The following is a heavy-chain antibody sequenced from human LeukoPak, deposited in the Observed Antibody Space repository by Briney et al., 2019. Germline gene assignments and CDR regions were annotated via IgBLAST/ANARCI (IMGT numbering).Heavy chain of an antibody. Sequence: GGSLRLSCAASGFIVSSNYMSWVRHAPWKGLEWVSVIYTGGNSYYADSVKGRFTISRDSSKNTLYLQMNSLRAEDTAMYYCARDFGDYRGYFDYWGQGTLVTVSS. CDR1: GFIVSSNY. CDR3: ARDFGDYRGYFDY. D-gene: IGHD3-3*01. V-gene: IGHV3-53*01. J-gene: IGHJ4*02. CDR2: IYTGGNS.